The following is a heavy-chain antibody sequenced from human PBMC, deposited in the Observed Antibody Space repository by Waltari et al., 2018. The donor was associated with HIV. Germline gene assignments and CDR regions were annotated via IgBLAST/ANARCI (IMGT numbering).Heavy chain of an antibody. D-gene: IGHD3-16*01. Sequence: QIQLVQSGPAMRKPGAAVKISCRASGFPFTNHVFSWVRQAPGQGLEWLGWISAYDGNRDFAKKFKDKVTLTTDSPTTTAYLQLRNRKFDDTAIYYCVRGGGTWLYDMYYYQGMDVWGQGTTVIISS. CDR1: GFPFTNHV. CDR2: ISAYDGNR. CDR3: VRGGGTWLYDMYYYQGMDV. J-gene: IGHJ6*02. V-gene: IGHV1-18*01.